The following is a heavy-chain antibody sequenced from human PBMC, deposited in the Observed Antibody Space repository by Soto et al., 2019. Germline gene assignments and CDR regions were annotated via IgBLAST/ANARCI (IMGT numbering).Heavy chain of an antibody. J-gene: IGHJ4*02. CDR2: IVPIVDTS. CDR1: GGTFSSYA. CDR3: VRVVAIPGSPDN. Sequence: QVQLVQSGAEVRQPASSVKVSCKTSGGTFSSYAISWVRQAPGQGLEWMGGIVPIVDTSTYAQKFQGRVTITADDSTSTVYMELSSLRSDDTAVYYCVRVVAIPGSPDNWGQGTLVTVSS. V-gene: IGHV1-69*12. D-gene: IGHD2-15*01.